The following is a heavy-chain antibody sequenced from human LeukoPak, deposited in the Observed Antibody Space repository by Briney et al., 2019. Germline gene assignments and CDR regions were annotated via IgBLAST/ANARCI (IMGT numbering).Heavy chain of an antibody. J-gene: IGHJ4*02. Sequence: PGRSLRLSCAASGFTFSSYAMHWVRQAPGKGLEWVAVISYDGSNKYYADSVKGRFTISRDNSKNTLYLQMNSLRAEDTAVSYCAREGLRRFDYWGQGTLVTVSS. CDR3: AREGLRRFDY. V-gene: IGHV3-30*04. CDR2: ISYDGSNK. D-gene: IGHD2-15*01. CDR1: GFTFSSYA.